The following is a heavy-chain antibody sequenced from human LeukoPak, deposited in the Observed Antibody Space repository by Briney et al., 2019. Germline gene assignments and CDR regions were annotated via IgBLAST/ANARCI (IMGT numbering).Heavy chain of an antibody. CDR3: ARETGPYGSGSYYGDY. CDR1: GFSFNSYW. V-gene: IGHV3-7*01. CDR2: INPAGSDT. Sequence: GGSLRLSCAASGFSFNSYWMTWVRQAPGRGLEWVANINPAGSDTYYVDPVKGRFTISRDNAKNLVYLQMNSLRAEDTAVYYCARETGPYGSGSYYGDYWGQGTLVTVSS. D-gene: IGHD3-10*01. J-gene: IGHJ4*02.